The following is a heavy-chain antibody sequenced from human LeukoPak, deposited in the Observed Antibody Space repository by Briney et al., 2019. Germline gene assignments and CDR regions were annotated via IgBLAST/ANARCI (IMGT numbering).Heavy chain of an antibody. CDR1: RFSVSSNY. CDR3: ARGGEHLIA. CDR2: IYSDGNT. Sequence: GGSLRLSCAASRFSVSSNYLTWVRQAPGKGLEWVSVIYSDGNTFYTDSVKGRFSISRDTSKKTVYLQMKSLRAADTAVYYCARGGEHLIAWGQGALVTVSS. V-gene: IGHV3-66*01. J-gene: IGHJ4*02. D-gene: IGHD2-21*01.